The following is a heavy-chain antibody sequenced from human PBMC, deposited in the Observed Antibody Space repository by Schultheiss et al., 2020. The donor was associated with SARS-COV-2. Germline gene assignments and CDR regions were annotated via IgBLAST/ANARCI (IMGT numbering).Heavy chain of an antibody. CDR2: IKQDGSEK. CDR1: GFTFSSYW. V-gene: IGHV3-7*03. J-gene: IGHJ1*01. CDR3: AKVRGATTVSEYFQH. D-gene: IGHD1-26*01. Sequence: GESLKISCAASGFTFSSYWMSWVRQAPGKGLEWVANIKQDGSEKYYVDSVKGRFTISRDNAKNSLYLQMNSLRAEDTAVYYCAKVRGATTVSEYFQHWGQGTLVTVSS.